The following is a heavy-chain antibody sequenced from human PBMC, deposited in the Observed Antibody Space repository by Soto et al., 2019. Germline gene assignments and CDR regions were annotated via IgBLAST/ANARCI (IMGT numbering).Heavy chain of an antibody. CDR3: AGQYSSSSVEF. Sequence: GGSLRLSCAASGFTFSDYYINWGRQAPGKGLEWVSYISSGAITIYYADSVKGRFTISRDNAKNSLYLQMNSLRAEDTAVYYCAGQYSSSSVEFWGQGTLVTVSS. J-gene: IGHJ4*02. D-gene: IGHD6-6*01. CDR2: ISSGAITI. V-gene: IGHV3-11*01. CDR1: GFTFSDYY.